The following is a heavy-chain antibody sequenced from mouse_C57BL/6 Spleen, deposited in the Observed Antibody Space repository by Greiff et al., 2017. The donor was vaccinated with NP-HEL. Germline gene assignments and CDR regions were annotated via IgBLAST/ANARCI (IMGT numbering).Heavy chain of an antibody. CDR3: AKGYGSSYGGYYFDY. D-gene: IGHD1-1*01. V-gene: IGHV1-64*01. CDR1: GYTFTSYW. CDR2: IHPNSGST. Sequence: QVQLQQPGAELVKPGASVKLSCKASGYTFTSYWMHWVKQRPGQGLEWIGMIHPNSGSTNYNEKFKSKATLTVDKSSSTAYMQLSSLTSEDSAVYYCAKGYGSSYGGYYFDYWGQGTTLTVSS. J-gene: IGHJ2*01.